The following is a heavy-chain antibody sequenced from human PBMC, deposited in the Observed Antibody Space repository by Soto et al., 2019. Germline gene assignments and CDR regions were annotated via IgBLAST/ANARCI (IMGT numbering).Heavy chain of an antibody. V-gene: IGHV4-39*01. CDR3: ASQIAAAGNYGMDV. CDR1: GGSISSSSYY. D-gene: IGHD6-13*01. Sequence: KTSETLSLTCTVSGGSISSSSYYWGWIRQPPGKGLEWIGSIYYSGSTYYNPSLKSRVTISVDTSKNQFSLKLSSVTAADTAVYYCASQIAAAGNYGMDVWGQGTTVTVSS. CDR2: IYYSGST. J-gene: IGHJ6*02.